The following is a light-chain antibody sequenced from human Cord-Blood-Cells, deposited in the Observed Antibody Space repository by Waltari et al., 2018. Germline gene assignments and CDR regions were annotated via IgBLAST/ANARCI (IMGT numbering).Light chain of an antibody. J-gene: IGLJ2*01. Sequence: QSALTQPASVSGSPGQSITISCTGTSSDVGSYNLVPWYQQHPGKAPQLIIYEGSKRPSGVSNRFSGSKSGNTASLTISGLQAEDEADYYCCSYAGSSTYVVFGGGTKLTVL. CDR2: EGS. CDR1: SSDVGSYNL. CDR3: CSYAGSSTYVV. V-gene: IGLV2-23*01.